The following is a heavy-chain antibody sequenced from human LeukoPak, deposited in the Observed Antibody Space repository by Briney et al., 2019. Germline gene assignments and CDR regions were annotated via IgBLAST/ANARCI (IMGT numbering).Heavy chain of an antibody. CDR3: AKDRVLLWFGNSPDY. D-gene: IGHD3-10*01. CDR2: MSGSGGST. J-gene: IGHJ4*02. Sequence: GGSLRLSCAASGFTFSSYAMSWVRQAPGKGLEWVSGMSGSGGSTYYADPVKGRVTISRDNSKNTLYLQMNSLRAEDTAVYYCAKDRVLLWFGNSPDYSSQGTLATVSS. CDR1: GFTFSSYA. V-gene: IGHV3-23*01.